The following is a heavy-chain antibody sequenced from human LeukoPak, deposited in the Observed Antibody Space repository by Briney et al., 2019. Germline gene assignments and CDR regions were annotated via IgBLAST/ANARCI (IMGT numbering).Heavy chain of an antibody. Sequence: PSETLSLTCAVYGGSFSGYYWSWIRQPPGKGLEWIGEINHSGSTNYNPSLKSRVTISVDTSKNQFSLKLSSATAADTAVYYCARGGYDFWSGYPLDYWGQGTLVTVSS. V-gene: IGHV4-34*01. D-gene: IGHD3-3*01. CDR1: GGSFSGYY. CDR3: ARGGYDFWSGYPLDY. CDR2: INHSGST. J-gene: IGHJ4*02.